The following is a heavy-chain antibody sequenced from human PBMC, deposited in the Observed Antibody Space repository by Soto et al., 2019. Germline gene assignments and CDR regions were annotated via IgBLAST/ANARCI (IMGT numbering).Heavy chain of an antibody. Sequence: QVQLQESGPGLVKPSGTLSLTCAVSGGSISSSNWWSWVRQPPGKGLECIGELYHSGSTSYNPPLIMQVSITVGESKNQISRKLSSVTAADTAVYYCEGAGGYEPYAFDIWGRGTMVTVSS. V-gene: IGHV4-4*02. CDR2: LYHSGST. D-gene: IGHD5-12*01. CDR1: GGSISSSNW. J-gene: IGHJ3*02. CDR3: EGAGGYEPYAFDI.